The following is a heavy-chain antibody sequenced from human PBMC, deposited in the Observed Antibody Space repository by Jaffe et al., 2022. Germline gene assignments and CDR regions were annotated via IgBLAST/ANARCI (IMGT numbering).Heavy chain of an antibody. J-gene: IGHJ3*02. D-gene: IGHD2-21*01. CDR3: ARGSMATGNAFDI. CDR1: GFTFNSHW. Sequence: EVQLVESGGGLVQPGGSLRLSCVASGFTFNSHWMSWVRQAPGKGPEWVVNIKKDGGEKNYVDSVKGRFSVSRDNVKNSLYLQMNSLRAEDTAVYYCARGSMATGNAFDIWGQGTTVSVSS. CDR2: IKKDGGEK. V-gene: IGHV3-7*01.